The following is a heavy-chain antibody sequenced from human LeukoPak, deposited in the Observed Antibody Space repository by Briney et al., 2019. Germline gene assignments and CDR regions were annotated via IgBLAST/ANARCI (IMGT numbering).Heavy chain of an antibody. CDR2: IYHSGST. V-gene: IGHV4-59*01. Sequence: PSETLSLTCSVSTDSRNTYYWSWLRQSPGKGLEWIGHIYHSGSTDYKPSFKSRVTISIDMSRKEFSLKLTSVTVADTAMYYCVRLRWELLAPYFDHWGQGAFVIVSS. D-gene: IGHD2-15*01. J-gene: IGHJ4*02. CDR3: VRLRWELLAPYFDH. CDR1: TDSRNTYY.